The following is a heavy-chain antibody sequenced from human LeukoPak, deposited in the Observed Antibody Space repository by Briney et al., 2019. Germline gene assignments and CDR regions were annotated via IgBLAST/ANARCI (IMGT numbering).Heavy chain of an antibody. D-gene: IGHD3-9*01. CDR1: AFTFGDYS. J-gene: IGHJ4*02. CDR2: IIIKPYGGAT. V-gene: IGHV3-49*04. CDR3: TRGLLRYFGWLLLAMDY. Sequence: GASLRLSWTASAFTFGDYSISCVRQAPGNGLGWVGFIIIKPYGGATEYAASVKGRFTISRDDSKSIAYLQMNSLKPEDTAVYYCTRGLLRYFGWLLLAMDYWGQGTLVTVSS.